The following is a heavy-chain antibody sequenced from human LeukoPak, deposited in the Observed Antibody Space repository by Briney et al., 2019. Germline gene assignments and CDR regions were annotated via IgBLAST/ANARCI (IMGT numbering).Heavy chain of an antibody. CDR3: ARDRNIVVVPAALYYYYYGMDV. D-gene: IGHD2-2*01. CDR1: GGTFSSYA. Sequence: GASVKVSCKASGGTFSSYAISWVRQAPGQGLEWVGWISPYNGNTNYAQKLQGRVTMTTDTSTSTAYMQLRSLRSDDTAVYYCARDRNIVVVPAALYYYYYGMDVWGQGTTVTVSS. V-gene: IGHV1-18*01. J-gene: IGHJ6*02. CDR2: ISPYNGNT.